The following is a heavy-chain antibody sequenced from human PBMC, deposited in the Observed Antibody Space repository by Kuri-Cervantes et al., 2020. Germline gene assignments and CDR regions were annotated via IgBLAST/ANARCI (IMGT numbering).Heavy chain of an antibody. V-gene: IGHV1-2*02. D-gene: IGHD3-16*01. CDR3: ARELPGGTHDY. J-gene: IGHJ4*02. CDR1: GYTFTGYY. CDR2: INPKSGGT. Sequence: ASVKVSCKASGYTFTGYYLHWVRQAPGQGLEWMGRINPKSGGTKTLQKFRGRVTVNMDKSITTVYMELNRLTSDDTAMFYCARELPGGTHDYWGQGTLVTVSS.